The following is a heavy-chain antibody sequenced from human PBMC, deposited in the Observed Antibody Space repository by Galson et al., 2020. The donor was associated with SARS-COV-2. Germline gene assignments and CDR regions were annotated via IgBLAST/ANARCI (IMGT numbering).Heavy chain of an antibody. CDR3: ARSLI. Sequence: GGSLRLSCAASGFTFSGYSMTWVRQAPGKGLEWVATIKQDGGDKYYVDSVKGRFTISRDNAKNSLYLQMNSLRAEDTAVYYCARSLIWGQGTLVTVSS. D-gene: IGHD3-16*01. V-gene: IGHV3-7*03. J-gene: IGHJ4*02. CDR1: GFTFSGYS. CDR2: IKQDGGDK.